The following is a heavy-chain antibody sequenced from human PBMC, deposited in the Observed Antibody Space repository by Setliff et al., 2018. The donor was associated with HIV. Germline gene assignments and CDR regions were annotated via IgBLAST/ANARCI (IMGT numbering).Heavy chain of an antibody. J-gene: IGHJ6*02. D-gene: IGHD4-17*01. CDR1: GGSISSSSYH. V-gene: IGHV4-39*07. Sequence: SATLSLTCSVSGGSISSSSYHWGWIRQPPGKGLEWIGSIYYSGSTYYNPSRKSRVTISVETSKNQFSLKLSSVTAADTAVYYCARDWTWDYGGYYYYGMDVWGQVTTGTVSS. CDR2: IYYSGST. CDR3: ARDWTWDYGGYYYYGMDV.